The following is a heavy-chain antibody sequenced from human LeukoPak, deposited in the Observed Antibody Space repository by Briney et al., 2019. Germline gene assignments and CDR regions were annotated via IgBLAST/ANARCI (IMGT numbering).Heavy chain of an antibody. CDR2: IYSGVST. CDR1: GFTVSSNY. V-gene: IGHV3-53*05. D-gene: IGHD3-10*01. Sequence: GGSLRLSCAASGFTVSSNYMSWVRQAPGEGLEWVSVIYSGVSTYYADSVKGRFTISRDNSKTTLYLQMNSLRAEDTAVYYCARVEGEWDYFDYWGQGTLVTVSS. J-gene: IGHJ4*02. CDR3: ARVEGEWDYFDY.